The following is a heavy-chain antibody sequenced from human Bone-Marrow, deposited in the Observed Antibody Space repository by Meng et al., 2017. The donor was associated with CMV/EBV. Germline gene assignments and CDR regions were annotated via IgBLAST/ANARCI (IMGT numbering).Heavy chain of an antibody. D-gene: IGHD2-2*01. CDR1: GFTFSSYS. Sequence: GGSLRLSCAASGFTFSSYSMNWVRQAPGKGLEWVSSISSSGSTIYYADSVKGRFTISRDNAKNTLYLQMNSLRAEDTAVYYCARDPQVVPAARHYCYYGMDVWGQGTTVTVSS. CDR3: ARDPQVVPAARHYCYYGMDV. J-gene: IGHJ6*02. V-gene: IGHV3-48*04. CDR2: ISSSGSTI.